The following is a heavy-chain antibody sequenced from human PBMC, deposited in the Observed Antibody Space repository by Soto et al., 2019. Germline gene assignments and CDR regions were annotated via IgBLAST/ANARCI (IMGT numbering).Heavy chain of an antibody. CDR2: ISGSGGST. V-gene: IGHV3-23*01. CDR3: AKGVSEWEPNLYYFDY. CDR1: GFTFSSYA. Sequence: GGSLRLSCAASGFTFSSYAMSWVRQAPGKGLEWVSAISGSGGSTYYADSVKGRFTISRDNSKNTLYLQMNSLRAEDTAVYYCAKGVSEWEPNLYYFDYWGQGTLVTVSS. J-gene: IGHJ4*02. D-gene: IGHD1-26*01.